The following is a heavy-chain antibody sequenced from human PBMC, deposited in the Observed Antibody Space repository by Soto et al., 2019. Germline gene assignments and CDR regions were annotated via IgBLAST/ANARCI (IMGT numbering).Heavy chain of an antibody. D-gene: IGHD2-2*01. CDR3: ARCRDAFGFDS. CDR1: GGFISRGGYY. V-gene: IGHV4-31*03. J-gene: IGHJ4*02. CDR2: IHYPGST. Sequence: QVQLQESGPGLVEPSQTLSLTCRVSGGFISRGGYYWSWIRQFPGKGLEWIGYIHYPGSTYYNPSLKSRGSISIDISTKPLSLNLNSVTAAATAVYYCARCRDAFGFDSWCQGALGTV.